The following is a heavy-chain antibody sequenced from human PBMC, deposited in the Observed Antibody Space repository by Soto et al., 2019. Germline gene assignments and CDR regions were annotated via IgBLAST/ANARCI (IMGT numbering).Heavy chain of an antibody. Sequence: LSLTCAVYGGSFSGYYWSWIRQPPGKGLEWIGEINHSGSTNYNPSLKSRVTISVDTSKNQFSLKLSSVTAADTAVYYCARGRNYAFWSGYYPYYYGMDVWGQGTKVTVSS. J-gene: IGHJ6*02. CDR1: GGSFSGYY. D-gene: IGHD3-3*01. CDR3: ARGRNYAFWSGYYPYYYGMDV. V-gene: IGHV4-34*01. CDR2: INHSGST.